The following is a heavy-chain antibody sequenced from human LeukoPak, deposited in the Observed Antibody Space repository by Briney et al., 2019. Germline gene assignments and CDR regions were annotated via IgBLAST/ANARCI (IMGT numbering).Heavy chain of an antibody. CDR2: ISSNGGST. Sequence: GGSLRLSCAASXXXXXSXAXHXVRQAXXXXXXYVSAISSNGGSTYYANSVKGRFTISRDNSKSTLYLQMGSLRAEDMAVYYCARGDDYGEDFDYWGQGTLVTVSS. V-gene: IGHV3-64*01. J-gene: IGHJ4*02. CDR1: XXXXXSXA. D-gene: IGHD4-17*01. CDR3: ARGDDYGEDFDY.